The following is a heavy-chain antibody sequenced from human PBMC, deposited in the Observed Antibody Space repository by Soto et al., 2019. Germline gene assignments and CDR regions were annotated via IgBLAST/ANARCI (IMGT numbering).Heavy chain of an antibody. CDR1: GGYISSYY. CDR3: ARGGYSYGPWSLDY. CDR2: IYYSGST. V-gene: IGHV4-59*01. D-gene: IGHD5-18*01. J-gene: IGHJ4*02. Sequence: PLETLSLTCPASGGYISSYYWSWFRQPPGKGLEWIGYIYYSGSTNYNPSLKSRVTISIDTPKNQFSLKLSSVTAADTAVYYCARGGYSYGPWSLDYWGQGTLVTVSS.